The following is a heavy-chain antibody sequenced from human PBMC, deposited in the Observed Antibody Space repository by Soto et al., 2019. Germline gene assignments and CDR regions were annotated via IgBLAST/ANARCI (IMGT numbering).Heavy chain of an antibody. D-gene: IGHD3-22*01. CDR2: LSDDGRRQ. CDR1: GFTLSNYA. CDR3: GREQNSGHYRTADY. V-gene: IGHV3-30*14. Sequence: QVQLEVSGGCVVQPGRSLRLSCSASGFTLSNYAMYWVCQAPGKRLEWLAGLSDDGRRQFYADSMQGRFTISRDTSKNTLYLQMTSLRPEDTAVYFCGREQNSGHYRTADYWGQGTLVTVSS. J-gene: IGHJ4*02.